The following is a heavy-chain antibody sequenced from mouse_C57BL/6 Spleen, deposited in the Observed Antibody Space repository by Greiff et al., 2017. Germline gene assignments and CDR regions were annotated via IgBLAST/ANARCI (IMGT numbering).Heavy chain of an antibody. Sequence: QVQLQQPGTELVKPGASVKLSCKASGYTFTSYWMHWVKHRPGQGLEWIGNINPSNGGTNYNEKFKSKATLTVDKSSSTAYMPLSSLTSEDSAVYYCARAMGGYYPDYWGQGTTLTVSS. CDR2: INPSNGGT. V-gene: IGHV1-53*01. CDR3: ARAMGGYYPDY. D-gene: IGHD2-3*01. CDR1: GYTFTSYW. J-gene: IGHJ2*01.